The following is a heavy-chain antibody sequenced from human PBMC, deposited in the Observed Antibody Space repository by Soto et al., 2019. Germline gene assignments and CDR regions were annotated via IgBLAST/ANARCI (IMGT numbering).Heavy chain of an antibody. CDR2: FDPEDGET. D-gene: IGHD3-3*01. CDR3: AAALYRITIFGVVIMANWFDP. CDR1: GYTLTELS. V-gene: IGHV1-24*01. Sequence: ASVKVSCKVSGYTLTELSMHWVRQAPGKGLEWMGGFDPEDGETIYAQKFQGRVTMTEDTSTDTAYMELSSLRSEDTAVYYCAAALYRITIFGVVIMANWFDPWGQGTLVTVSS. J-gene: IGHJ5*02.